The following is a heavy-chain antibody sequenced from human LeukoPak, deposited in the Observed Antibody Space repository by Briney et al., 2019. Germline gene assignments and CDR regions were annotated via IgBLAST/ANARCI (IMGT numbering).Heavy chain of an antibody. CDR2: IYYSGST. V-gene: IGHV4-39*01. CDR1: GGSISSSSYY. J-gene: IGHJ5*02. CDR3: ARLVPPGWFDP. Sequence: SETLSLTCTVSGGSISSSSYYWGWIRQPPGKGLEWIANIYYSGSTYFNPSLKSRVTISIDTSKNQFSLKLTSVTPADTAVYYCARLVPPGWFDPWGQGTLVTVSA.